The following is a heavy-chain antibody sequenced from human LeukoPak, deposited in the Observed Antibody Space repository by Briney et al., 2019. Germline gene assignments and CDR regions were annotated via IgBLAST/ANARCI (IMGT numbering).Heavy chain of an antibody. Sequence: GGSLRLSCEASGFTFSSYAMNWVRQAPGKGLEWVSTISGSDGSTYYAGSVKGRFTISRDNSTDTLYLQMNSLRAEDTAVYYCAKSKVVAATMGRFDYWGQGTLVTVSS. D-gene: IGHD2-15*01. CDR3: AKSKVVAATMGRFDY. V-gene: IGHV3-23*01. CDR2: ISGSDGST. CDR1: GFTFSSYA. J-gene: IGHJ4*02.